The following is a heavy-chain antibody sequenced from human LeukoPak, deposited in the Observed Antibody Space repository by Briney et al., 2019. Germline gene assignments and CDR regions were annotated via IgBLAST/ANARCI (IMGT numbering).Heavy chain of an antibody. CDR3: ARGGNVLRYLEFDY. J-gene: IGHJ4*02. V-gene: IGHV1-2*02. CDR2: INPNSGGT. D-gene: IGHD3-9*01. CDR1: GYTFTSHG. Sequence: GASVKVSCKASGYTFTSHGITWVRQAPGHGLECMGWINPNSGGTNYAQKFQGRVTMTRDTSISTAYMELSRLRSDDTAVYYCARGGNVLRYLEFDYWGQGTLVTVSS.